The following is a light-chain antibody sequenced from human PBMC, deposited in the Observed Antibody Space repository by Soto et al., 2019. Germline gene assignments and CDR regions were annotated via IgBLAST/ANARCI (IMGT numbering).Light chain of an antibody. CDR3: QQYGSSPYT. V-gene: IGKV3-20*01. CDR1: QSVSSSY. Sequence: EIVLTQSPGTLSLSPGERATLSCRASQSVSSSYLAWYQQKPGQAPRLLMYGASSRATGIPDRFSGGGSATDFTLTISRLEPEDFAVYYSQQYGSSPYTFGQGTKLEIK. CDR2: GAS. J-gene: IGKJ2*01.